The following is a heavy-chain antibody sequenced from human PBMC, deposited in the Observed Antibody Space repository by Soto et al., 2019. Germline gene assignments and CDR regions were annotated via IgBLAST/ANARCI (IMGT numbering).Heavy chain of an antibody. CDR1: GFTFSTYS. D-gene: IGHD1-1*01. CDR2: ISSSSDYI. V-gene: IGHV3-21*01. J-gene: IGHJ5*02. CDR3: ASGGTTGTTATNWFDP. Sequence: EVQLVESGGGLVKPGGSLRLSCAASGFTFSTYSMNWVRQAPGKGLEWVSSISSSSDYIYYEDSVKGRFTISRDNAKNSLYLQMNSLSDEDTAVYYCASGGTTGTTATNWFDPWGQGTLVTVSS.